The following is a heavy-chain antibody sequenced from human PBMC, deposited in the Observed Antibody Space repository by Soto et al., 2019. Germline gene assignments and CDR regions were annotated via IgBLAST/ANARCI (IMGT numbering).Heavy chain of an antibody. CDR1: CGSFSGFY. CDR2: IYYCGST. CDR3: ARAPPAANRFDY. J-gene: IGHJ4*02. D-gene: IGHD2-2*01. V-gene: IGHV4-34*09. Sequence: PSETLSLTWAVYCGSFSGFYCRWIRQPPGKGLEWVGYIYYCGSTCYNPSLQSRVTISLDTSKNQFSLNLSSVTAADTAVYYCARAPPAANRFDYWGQGTLVTVPQ.